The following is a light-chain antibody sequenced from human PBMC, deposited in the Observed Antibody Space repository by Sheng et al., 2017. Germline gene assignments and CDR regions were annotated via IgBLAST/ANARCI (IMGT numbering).Light chain of an antibody. J-gene: IGLJ3*02. CDR3: GTWDDSLGVGV. CDR1: SSNIGSPYD. Sequence: QSVLTQPPSVSGAPGQRVTISCSGSSSNIGSPYDVHWYQQLPGTPPKLLIFSTTYRPSGVPARFSGSRSGTSASLAITGLQAEDEADYYCGTWDDSLGVGVFGGGTKLTVL. V-gene: IGLV1-40*01. CDR2: STT.